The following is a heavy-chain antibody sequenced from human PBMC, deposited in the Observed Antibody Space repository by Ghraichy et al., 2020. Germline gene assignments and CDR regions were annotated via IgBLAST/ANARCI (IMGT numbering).Heavy chain of an antibody. Sequence: SETLSLTCAVYGGSFSGYYWSWIRQPPGKGLEWIGEINHSGSTNYNPSLKSRVTISVDTSKNQFSLKLSSVTAADTAVYYCARHGGKTHLFDYWGQGTLVTVSS. CDR3: ARHGGKTHLFDY. J-gene: IGHJ4*02. CDR1: GGSFSGYY. V-gene: IGHV4-34*01. CDR2: INHSGST. D-gene: IGHD4-23*01.